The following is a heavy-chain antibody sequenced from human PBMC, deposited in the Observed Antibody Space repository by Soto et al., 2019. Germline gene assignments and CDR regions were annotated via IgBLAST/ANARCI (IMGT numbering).Heavy chain of an antibody. CDR3: ARLVYDTRLNYMYFDF. CDR1: GVSISSGNW. D-gene: IGHD3-10*01. Sequence: QVQLQESGPGLATPSGTLSLTCAVSGVSISSGNWWTWVRQSPQRGLEYIGEIFHDGTANYYPSYERRVAISVDTSKSQFSLKLTSVTAADTAIYFCARLVYDTRLNYMYFDFWGQGTLVTVSS. CDR2: IFHDGTA. V-gene: IGHV4-4*02. J-gene: IGHJ4*02.